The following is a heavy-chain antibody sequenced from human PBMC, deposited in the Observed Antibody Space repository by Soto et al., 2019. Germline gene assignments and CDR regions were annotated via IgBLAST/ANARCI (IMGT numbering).Heavy chain of an antibody. V-gene: IGHV3-7*01. Sequence: EVQLVESGGGLVQPGGALRLSCTASGFTFSDSWMTWVRQAPGKGLEWVARIKPDESEKKYADSVKGRFSNSRDNAKNSLYLQMDSLRGEYTAVYYCVRGGSNYASWGQGTLVTVSS. D-gene: IGHD4-4*01. CDR2: IKPDESEK. CDR1: GFTFSDSW. J-gene: IGHJ5*02. CDR3: VRGGSNYAS.